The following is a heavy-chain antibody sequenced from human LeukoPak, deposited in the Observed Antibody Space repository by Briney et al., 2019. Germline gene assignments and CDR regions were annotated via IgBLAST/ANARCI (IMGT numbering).Heavy chain of an antibody. CDR2: ISGSGGNT. D-gene: IGHD3-9*01. Sequence: PGGSLRLSCAASGFTFSSYAMSWVRQAPGKGLEWVSGISGSGGNTYYADSVKGRFTISRDNSKNTLYLQMSSLRAEDTAVCYCAKEAVDYDILTGYYTTGYFDYWGQGTLVTVSS. J-gene: IGHJ4*02. V-gene: IGHV3-23*01. CDR1: GFTFSSYA. CDR3: AKEAVDYDILTGYYTTGYFDY.